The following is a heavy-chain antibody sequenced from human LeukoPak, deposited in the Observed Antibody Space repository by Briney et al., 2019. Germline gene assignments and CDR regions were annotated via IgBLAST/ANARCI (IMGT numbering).Heavy chain of an antibody. Sequence: SETLSLTCAVYGGSFSGYYWSWIRQPPGKGLEWIGEINHSGSTNYNPSLKSRVTISVDTSKNQFSLKLSSVTAADTAVYYCARQGIRWFDPWGQGTLVTVSS. D-gene: IGHD2-15*01. CDR2: INHSGST. CDR3: ARQGIRWFDP. V-gene: IGHV4-34*01. J-gene: IGHJ5*02. CDR1: GGSFSGYY.